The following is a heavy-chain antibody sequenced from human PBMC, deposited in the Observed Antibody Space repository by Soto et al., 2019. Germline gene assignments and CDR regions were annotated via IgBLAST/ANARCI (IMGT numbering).Heavy chain of an antibody. CDR1: GGTFSSYT. D-gene: IGHD6-13*01. Sequence: QVQLVQSGAEVKKPGSSVKVSCKASGGTFSSYTISWVRQAPGQGLEWMGRIIPILGIANYAQKCQGRVTITADKSTSTAYMELSSLISEDTAVYYCAILMGSSSWADWYFDLWGRGTLDTVSS. J-gene: IGHJ2*01. CDR3: AILMGSSSWADWYFDL. CDR2: IIPILGIA. V-gene: IGHV1-69*02.